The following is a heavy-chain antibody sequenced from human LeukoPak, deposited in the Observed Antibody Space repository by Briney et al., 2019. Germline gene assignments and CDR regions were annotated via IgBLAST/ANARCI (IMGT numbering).Heavy chain of an antibody. CDR3: AKKSSIAAPFDP. D-gene: IGHD6-6*01. J-gene: IGHJ5*02. V-gene: IGHV4-30-2*01. CDR2: IYHSGST. CDR1: GGSISSGGYS. Sequence: SETLSLTCAVSGGSISSGGYSWSWIRQPPGKGLEWIGYIYHSGSTHYNPSLKSRVTISVDRSKNQFSLKLSSVTAADTAVYYCAKKSSIAAPFDPWGQGTLVTVSS.